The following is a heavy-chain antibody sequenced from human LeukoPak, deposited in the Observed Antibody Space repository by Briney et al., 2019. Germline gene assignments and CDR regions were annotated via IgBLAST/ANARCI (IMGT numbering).Heavy chain of an antibody. D-gene: IGHD3-9*01. Sequence: GASVKVSCKASGYTFTSYDINWVRQATGQGLEWMGWMNPNSGNTGYAQKFQDRVTMTRNTSISTAYMELSSLRSEDTAVYYCARGDILTGNHNDYWGQGTLVTVSS. CDR1: GYTFTSYD. CDR2: MNPNSGNT. J-gene: IGHJ4*02. CDR3: ARGDILTGNHNDY. V-gene: IGHV1-8*01.